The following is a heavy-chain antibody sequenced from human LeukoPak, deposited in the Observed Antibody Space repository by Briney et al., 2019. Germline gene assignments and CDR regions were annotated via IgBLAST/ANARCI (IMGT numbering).Heavy chain of an antibody. CDR2: ISYDGSNK. V-gene: IGHV3-30*18. CDR3: AKDIALTQYGDLDY. Sequence: PGRSLRLSCAASGFTFSSYGMHWVRQAPGKGLEWVAVISYDGSNKYYADSVKGRFTISRDNSKNTLYLQINSLRAEDTAVYYCAKDIALTQYGDLDYWGQGTLVTVSS. CDR1: GFTFSSYG. D-gene: IGHD4-17*01. J-gene: IGHJ4*02.